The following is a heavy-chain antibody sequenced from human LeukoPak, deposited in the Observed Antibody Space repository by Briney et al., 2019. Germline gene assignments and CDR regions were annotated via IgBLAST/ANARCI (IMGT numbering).Heavy chain of an antibody. V-gene: IGHV4-59*08. J-gene: IGHJ4*02. Sequence: SETLSLTCTVSGGXISSYYCSWIRQPPGKGLEWIGYIYYSGSTNYNPSLKSRVTISVDTSKNQFSLKLSSVTAADTAVYYCARHTGGWGSFDYWGQGTLVTVSS. CDR1: GGXISSYY. CDR3: ARHTGGWGSFDY. D-gene: IGHD7-27*01. CDR2: IYYSGST.